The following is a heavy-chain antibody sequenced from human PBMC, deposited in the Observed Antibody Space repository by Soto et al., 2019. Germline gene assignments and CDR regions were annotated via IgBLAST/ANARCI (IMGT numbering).Heavy chain of an antibody. CDR2: MKQDGSEK. CDR3: ARGTYYYDS. J-gene: IGHJ4*02. Sequence: GGSLRLSCAASGFTFSTYWMTWVRQAPGRGLEWAANMKQDGSEKYYVDSVGGRFTISRDNAENSLYLQMNSLRAEDTALYYCARGTYYYDSWGQGTLVTVSS. V-gene: IGHV3-7*04. D-gene: IGHD3-10*01. CDR1: GFTFSTYW.